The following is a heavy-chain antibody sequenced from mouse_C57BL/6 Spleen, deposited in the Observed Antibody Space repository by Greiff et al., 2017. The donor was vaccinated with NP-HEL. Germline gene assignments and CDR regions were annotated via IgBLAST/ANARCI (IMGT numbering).Heavy chain of an antibody. CDR3: AKALITTVVATRVYAMDY. D-gene: IGHD1-1*01. V-gene: IGHV5-17*01. CDR2: ISSGSSTI. CDR1: GFTFSDYG. Sequence: EVKLMESGGGLVKPGGSLKLSCAASGFTFSDYGMHWVRQAPEKGLEWVAYISSGSSTIYYVDTVKGRFTISRDNAKNTLFLQMTSLRSEDTAMYYCAKALITTVVATRVYAMDYWGQGTSVTVSS. J-gene: IGHJ4*01.